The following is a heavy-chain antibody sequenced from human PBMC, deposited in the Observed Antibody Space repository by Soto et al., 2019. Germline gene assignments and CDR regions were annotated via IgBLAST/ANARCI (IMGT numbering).Heavy chain of an antibody. CDR1: GFTFTNAW. Sequence: GGSLRLSCAASGFTFTNAWMSWVRPAPGKGLVWVSRINSDGSSTSYADSVKGRFTISRDNAKNTLYLQMNSLRAEDTAVYYCARDKDIVYYMDVWGKGTTVTVSS. V-gene: IGHV3-74*01. D-gene: IGHD2-15*01. CDR3: ARDKDIVYYMDV. CDR2: INSDGSST. J-gene: IGHJ6*03.